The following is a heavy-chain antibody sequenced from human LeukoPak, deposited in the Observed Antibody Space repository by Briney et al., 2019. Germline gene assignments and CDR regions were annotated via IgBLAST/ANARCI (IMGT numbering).Heavy chain of an antibody. CDR1: GFTFGDYS. V-gene: IGHV3-49*04. CDR2: IRSKAYGGTT. D-gene: IGHD5-18*01. CDR3: ARDGRIQLWSRTNWFDP. Sequence: GGSLRLSCTASGFTFGDYSMNWVRQAPGKGLEWVGFIRSKAYGGTTEYAASVKGRFTISRDDSKSIAYLQMNSLRAEDTAVYYCARDGRIQLWSRTNWFDPWGQGTLVTVSS. J-gene: IGHJ5*02.